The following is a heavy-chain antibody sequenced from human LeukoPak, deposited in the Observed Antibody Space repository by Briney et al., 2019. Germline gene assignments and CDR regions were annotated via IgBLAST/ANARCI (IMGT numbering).Heavy chain of an antibody. CDR1: GFTVSSNY. CDR2: IYSGGST. CDR3: ASGVNIVATIVDY. V-gene: IGHV3-53*01. D-gene: IGHD5-12*01. Sequence: TGGSLRLSCAASGFTVSSNYMSWVRQAPGKGLEWVSVIYSGGSTYYADSVKDRFTISRDNSKNTLYLQMNSLRAEDTAVYYCASGVNIVATIVDYWGQGTLVTVSS. J-gene: IGHJ4*02.